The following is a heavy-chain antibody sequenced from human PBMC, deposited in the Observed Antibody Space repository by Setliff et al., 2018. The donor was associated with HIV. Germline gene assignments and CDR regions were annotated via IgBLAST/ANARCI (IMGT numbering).Heavy chain of an antibody. Sequence: SETLSLTCTLSGGSISSGAYYWTWIRQHPGKGLEWIGYIYYSGSTYYNPSLKSRLTISLDTSSNQFSLRLSSVPAADTAVYYCTRDRSDFHYHGMDVWGQGTTVTVSS. CDR3: TRDRSDFHYHGMDV. V-gene: IGHV4-31*03. CDR1: GGSISSGAYY. CDR2: IYYSGST. J-gene: IGHJ6*02. D-gene: IGHD2-21*02.